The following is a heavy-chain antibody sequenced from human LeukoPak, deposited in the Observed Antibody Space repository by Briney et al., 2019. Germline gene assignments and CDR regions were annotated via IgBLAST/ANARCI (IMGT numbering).Heavy chain of an antibody. CDR2: IYYSGST. V-gene: IGHV4-59*08. CDR1: GGSISSYY. D-gene: IGHD2-15*01. J-gene: IGHJ4*02. CDR3: ARNPHVAFSVVEIYYFDY. Sequence: SETLSLTCTVSGGSISSYYWSWIRQPPGKGLEWIGYIYYSGSTNYNPSLKSRVTISVDTSKNQFSLKLTSVAAADTAVYYCARNPHVAFSVVEIYYFDYWGQGTLVTVSS.